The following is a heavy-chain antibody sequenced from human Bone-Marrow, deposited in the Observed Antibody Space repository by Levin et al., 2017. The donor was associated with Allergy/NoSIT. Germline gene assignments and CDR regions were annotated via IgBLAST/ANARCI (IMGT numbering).Heavy chain of an antibody. J-gene: IGHJ4*02. CDR3: ATGERGCTGGGCYADLDY. CDR2: FDTEDGET. V-gene: IGHV1-24*01. D-gene: IGHD2-15*01. CDR1: GYTLSEVS. Sequence: SGESLKISCQVSGYTLSEVSIHWVRQAPGKGLEWMGGFDTEDGETIYAQKFQGRVTMTEDTSTDTSYMELSSLRSEDTAVYYCATGERGCTGGGCYADLDYWGQGTLVIVSS.